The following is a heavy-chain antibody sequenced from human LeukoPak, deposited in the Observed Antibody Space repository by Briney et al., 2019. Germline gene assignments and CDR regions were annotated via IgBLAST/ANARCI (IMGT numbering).Heavy chain of an antibody. V-gene: IGHV4-39*07. J-gene: IGHJ3*02. Sequence: SETLSLTCTVSGGSISSSSYYWGWIRQPPGKGLEWIGSIYYRGSTYYNPSLKSRVTISVDTSKNQFSLELSSVTAADTAVYYCAREEDAFDIWGQGTMVTVSS. CDR3: AREEDAFDI. CDR2: IYYRGST. CDR1: GGSISSSSYY.